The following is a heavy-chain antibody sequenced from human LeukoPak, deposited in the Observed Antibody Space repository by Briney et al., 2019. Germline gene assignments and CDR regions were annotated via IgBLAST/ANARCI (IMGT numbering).Heavy chain of an antibody. J-gene: IGHJ5*01. D-gene: IGHD3-22*01. V-gene: IGHV1-18*01. CDR3: ARRLSRFSSGNWDEPTWLAS. Sequence: GASVKVSCKASGYTFTSYGISWVRQAPGQGLEWMGWISAYNGNTNYAQKLQGRVTMTTSTSTSTAYMELRSLTSQDTAVYYCARRLSRFSSGNWDEPTWLASWGQGALVTVS. CDR2: ISAYNGNT. CDR1: GYTFTSYG.